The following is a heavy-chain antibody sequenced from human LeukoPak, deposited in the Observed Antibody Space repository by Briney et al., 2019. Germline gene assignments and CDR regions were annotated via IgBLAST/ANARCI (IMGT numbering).Heavy chain of an antibody. CDR1: GYTFTTYW. V-gene: IGHV5-51*01. CDR3: TRSRRDGCHDAFDI. D-gene: IGHD5-24*01. Sequence: ESLIPSLKGSGYTFTTYWIAWVREMPGEGLEWMGIIYPGDSETRYSPSLKGQVTISADKSITTAYLQWGSLKASDTAMYYCTRSRRDGCHDAFDIWGKRAIVSVFS. J-gene: IGHJ3*02. CDR2: IYPGDSET.